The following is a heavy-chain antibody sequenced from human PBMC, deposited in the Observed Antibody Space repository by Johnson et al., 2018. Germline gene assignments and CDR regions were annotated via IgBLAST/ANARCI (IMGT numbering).Heavy chain of an antibody. CDR1: GFTFDDYA. CDR2: ISWNSGSI. J-gene: IGHJ3*02. Sequence: EVQLVESGGGLVQPGRSLRLSCAASGFTFDDYAMHWVRQAPGKGLEWVSGISWNSGSIGYADSVKGRFTISRDNAKNSLYLQMNSLRAEDTALYYCAKDKFGGTFGELLSGAFDIWGQGTMVTVSS. V-gene: IGHV3-9*01. D-gene: IGHD3-10*01. CDR3: AKDKFGGTFGELLSGAFDI.